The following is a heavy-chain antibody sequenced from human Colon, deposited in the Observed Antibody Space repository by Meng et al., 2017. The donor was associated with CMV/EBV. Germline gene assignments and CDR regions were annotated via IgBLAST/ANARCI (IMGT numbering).Heavy chain of an antibody. CDR1: GGSFSGYY. J-gene: IGHJ4*02. Sequence: SETLSLTCAVYGGSFSGYYWSWIRQPPGKGLEGIGEINHSGSTNYNPSLKSRVTIVVDTSKNQFSLKLSSVTAADTAVYYCARGVGGSRKMKYWGQGTLVTVSS. D-gene: IGHD1-26*01. CDR2: INHSGST. V-gene: IGHV4-34*01. CDR3: ARGVGGSRKMKY.